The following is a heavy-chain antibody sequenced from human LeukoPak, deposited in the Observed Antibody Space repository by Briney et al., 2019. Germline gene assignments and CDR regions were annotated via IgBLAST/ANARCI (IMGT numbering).Heavy chain of an antibody. CDR2: LSDRGGGT. CDR3: AKDRPYISSWYGCSTP. J-gene: IGHJ5*02. D-gene: IGHD2-2*01. CDR1: GFSLSSYG. Sequence: GGSLRLSCAASGFSLSSYGMTWVRQPPGKGLEWVSTLSDRGGGTFYADSVKGRFTISRDNSRNTLYLQMHSLRVEDTAVYYCAKDRPYISSWYGCSTPWGQGTLVTVSS. V-gene: IGHV3-23*01.